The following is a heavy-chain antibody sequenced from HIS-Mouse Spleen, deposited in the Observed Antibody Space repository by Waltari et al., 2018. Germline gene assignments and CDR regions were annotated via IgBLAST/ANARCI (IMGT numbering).Heavy chain of an antibody. Sequence: QVQLVQSGAEVKKPGASVKVSCKASGYTFTGYYMHWVRQAPGQGLGWMGGINPNRGGTNYAQKVQGRVTMTRDTSISTAYMELSRLRSDDTAVYYCARGGPLFGYWGQGTLVTVSS. D-gene: IGHD3-16*01. CDR3: ARGGPLFGY. CDR1: GYTFTGYY. V-gene: IGHV1-2*02. J-gene: IGHJ4*02. CDR2: INPNRGGT.